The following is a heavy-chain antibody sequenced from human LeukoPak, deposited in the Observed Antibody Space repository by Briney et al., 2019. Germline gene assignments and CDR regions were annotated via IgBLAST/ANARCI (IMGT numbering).Heavy chain of an antibody. CDR2: ISWDGGTT. D-gene: IGHD2-2*01. Sequence: GGSLRLSCAASGFTFADYTMHWVRQAPGKGLEWVSLISWDGGTTYYADSVKGRFTISRDNSKNSLFLQMNSLRTEDTALYYCATGTQLLSHTIDFWGQGTLVTVSS. V-gene: IGHV3-43*01. J-gene: IGHJ4*02. CDR3: ATGTQLLSHTIDF. CDR1: GFTFADYT.